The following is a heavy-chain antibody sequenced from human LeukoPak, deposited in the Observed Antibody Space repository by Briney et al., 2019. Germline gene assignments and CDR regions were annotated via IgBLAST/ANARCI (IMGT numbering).Heavy chain of an antibody. D-gene: IGHD5-24*01. V-gene: IGHV1-8*03. CDR3: ARDRRDGYNWGAYYFDY. Sequence: GASVKVSCKASGYTFTIYDINWVRQATGQGLEWMGWMNPNSGNTGYAQRFQGRVTFTRNTSISTAYMELSSLRFDDTAVYYCARDRRDGYNWGAYYFDYWGQGTLVTVSS. CDR1: GYTFTIYD. J-gene: IGHJ4*02. CDR2: MNPNSGNT.